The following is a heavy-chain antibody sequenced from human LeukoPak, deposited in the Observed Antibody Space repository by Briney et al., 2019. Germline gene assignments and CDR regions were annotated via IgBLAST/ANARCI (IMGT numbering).Heavy chain of an antibody. Sequence: GGSLRLSCAASGFTFSTYWMHWVRQAPGKGLVWVSRINSDGSSTTYADSVKGRFTISRDNAKNTLYLQMNSLGAEDTAVYYCTTTYYYDSSGYAGYWGQGTLVTVSS. CDR2: INSDGSST. J-gene: IGHJ4*02. D-gene: IGHD3-22*01. CDR3: TTTYYYDSSGYAGY. CDR1: GFTFSTYW. V-gene: IGHV3-74*01.